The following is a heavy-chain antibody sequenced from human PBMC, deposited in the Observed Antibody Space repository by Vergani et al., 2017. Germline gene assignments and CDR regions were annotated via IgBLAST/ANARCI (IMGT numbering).Heavy chain of an antibody. CDR1: RFSFRSFY. D-gene: IGHD6-25*01. V-gene: IGHV3-21*06. J-gene: IGHJ4*02. CDR2: ISSGSTYT. Sequence: EVLLVESGGGLVKPGGSLRLSCADSRFSFRSFYLNWVRQAPGKGLEWVSSISSGSTYTFYADSVKDRFTISRDNAKSTLYLHMSSLRAEDTAIYYCARDGEKVGYRRHNYLDFWGQGTLVTVSS. CDR3: ARDGEKVGYRRHNYLDF.